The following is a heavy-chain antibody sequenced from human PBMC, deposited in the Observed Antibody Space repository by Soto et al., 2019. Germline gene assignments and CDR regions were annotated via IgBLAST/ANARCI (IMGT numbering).Heavy chain of an antibody. Sequence: VQLVESGGTLVQPGGSLRLSCAASGFTFSSFWMHWVRQAPGKGLEWVAVIKQEGSETHYVDSVKGRFTISRDNVKNSLFLQMNSLRAEDSAVYYCARGSGWAADYWGRGTLVTVSS. CDR3: ARGSGWAADY. CDR1: GFTFSSFW. D-gene: IGHD6-19*01. J-gene: IGHJ4*02. CDR2: IKQEGSET. V-gene: IGHV3-7*01.